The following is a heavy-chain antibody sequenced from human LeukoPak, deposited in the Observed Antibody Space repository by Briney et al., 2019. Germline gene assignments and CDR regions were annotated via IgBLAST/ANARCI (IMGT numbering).Heavy chain of an antibody. J-gene: IGHJ4*02. CDR3: ARAIAVAGSNEWRDFDY. CDR1: GYTFTGYY. CDR2: INPNSGGT. D-gene: IGHD6-19*01. Sequence: GASVKVSCKAPGYTFTGYYMHWVRQAPGQGLEWMGWINPNSGGTNYAQKFQGRVTMTRDTSISTTYMELSRVRSDDTAMYYCARAIAVAGSNEWRDFDYWGQGTLVTVSS. V-gene: IGHV1-2*02.